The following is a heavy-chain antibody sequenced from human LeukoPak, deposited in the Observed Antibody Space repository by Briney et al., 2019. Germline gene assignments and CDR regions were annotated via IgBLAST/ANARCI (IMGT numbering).Heavy chain of an antibody. D-gene: IGHD1-1*01. J-gene: IGHJ6*03. Sequence: SETLSLTCTVSGGSISSYYWSWIRQPPGKGLEWIGYIHYSGSTNYNPSLKSRVTISVDTSKNQFSLKLSSVTAADTAVYYCARAVKLEPPPPPLIGYYYMDVWGKGTTVTVSS. CDR2: IHYSGST. CDR3: ARAVKLEPPPPPLIGYYYMDV. V-gene: IGHV4-59*01. CDR1: GGSISSYY.